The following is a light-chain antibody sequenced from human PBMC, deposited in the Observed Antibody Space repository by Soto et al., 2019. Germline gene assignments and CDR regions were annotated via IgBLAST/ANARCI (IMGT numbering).Light chain of an antibody. CDR3: AAWDDSLCV. J-gene: IGLJ3*02. V-gene: IGLV1-44*01. CDR2: SNH. Sequence: QAVVTQPPSASGTLGQRVTISCSGSSSNIGSNTVNWYQQLPGSAPKVLIYSNHQRPSGVPDRFSGSKSGTSASLAISGLQSEDEADYYGAAWDDSLCVFGGGTTLTVL. CDR1: SSNIGSNT.